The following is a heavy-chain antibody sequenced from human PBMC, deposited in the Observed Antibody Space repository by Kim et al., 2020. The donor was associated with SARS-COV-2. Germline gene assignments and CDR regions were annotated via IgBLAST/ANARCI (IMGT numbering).Heavy chain of an antibody. V-gene: IGHV3-33*06. J-gene: IGHJ4*02. CDR1: GFTFSSYG. CDR2: IWYDGSNK. CDR3: AKDAAYYYGSGPDY. D-gene: IGHD3-10*01. Sequence: EGSLRLSCAASGFTFSSYGMHWVRQAPGKGLEWVAVIWYDGSNKYYADSVKGRFTISRDNSKNTLYLQMNSLRAEDTAVYYCAKDAAYYYGSGPDYWGQGTLVTVSS.